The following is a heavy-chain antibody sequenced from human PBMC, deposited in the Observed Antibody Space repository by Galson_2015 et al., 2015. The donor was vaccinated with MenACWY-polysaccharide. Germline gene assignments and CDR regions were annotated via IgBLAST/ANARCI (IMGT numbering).Heavy chain of an antibody. D-gene: IGHD2-21*01. V-gene: IGHV3-23*01. CDR2: INGSGNSA. CDR1: GFTFRTFP. CDR3: AKSGGDGVTVFATVPTAPES. J-gene: IGHJ1*01. Sequence: SLRLSCAASGFTFRTFPMNWVRQTPGKGLEWDAGINGSGNSAFYADSVRGRFTISRDNSRNTLYLQMNSLRADDTALYYCAKSGGDGVTVFATVPTAPESWGQGTLVTVSS.